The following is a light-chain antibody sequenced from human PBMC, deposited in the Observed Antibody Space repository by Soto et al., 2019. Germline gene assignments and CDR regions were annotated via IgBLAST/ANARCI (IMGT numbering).Light chain of an antibody. J-gene: IGKJ2*01. CDR3: QQYGSSSYT. V-gene: IGKV3-20*01. CDR2: GAS. Sequence: EIVLTQSPGTLSLSPGERATLSCRASQSVSSSYLTWYQQKPGQAPRLLIYGASSRATGIPDRFSGSGSGTGFTLTISRLEPEDFAVYYCQQYGSSSYTFGQGTKLEIK. CDR1: QSVSSSY.